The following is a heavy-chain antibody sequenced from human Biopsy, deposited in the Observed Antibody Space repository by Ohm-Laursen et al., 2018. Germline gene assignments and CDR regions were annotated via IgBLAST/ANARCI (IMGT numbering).Heavy chain of an antibody. CDR3: ARSTYYYESSGTRRGLDI. J-gene: IGHJ3*02. CDR1: GFTFGDYY. Sequence: SLRLSCAASGFTFGDYYMSWIRQAPGKGLEWLSYISGSGVTKMYADSVKGRFTVSRDNAKNSLYLEMNNLTVEDTAVYCCARSTYYYESSGTRRGLDIWGQGTMVTVSS. CDR2: ISGSGVTK. V-gene: IGHV3-11*01. D-gene: IGHD3-22*01.